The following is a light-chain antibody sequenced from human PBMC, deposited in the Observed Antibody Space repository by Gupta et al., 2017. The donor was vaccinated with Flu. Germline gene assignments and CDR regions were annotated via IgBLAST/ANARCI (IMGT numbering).Light chain of an antibody. J-gene: IGKJ4*02. CDR3: QQYGSSPRT. Sequence: EIVLTQSPGTLSLSPGERATLSCRASQSVASTYLAWYKQKPGQAPRLLIYGASSRATGIPDRFSGSGSGTEFTLIISRLEPEDIAVYYCQQYGSSPRTFGEGTKVEIK. CDR1: QSVASTY. CDR2: GAS. V-gene: IGKV3-20*01.